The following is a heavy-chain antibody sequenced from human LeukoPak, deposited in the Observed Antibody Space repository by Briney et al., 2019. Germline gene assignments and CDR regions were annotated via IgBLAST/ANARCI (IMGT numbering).Heavy chain of an antibody. CDR2: IYTSGST. V-gene: IGHV4-4*07. CDR3: AKDRGTFDWLSSDYYYYGMDV. CDR1: GGSISSYY. Sequence: SATLSPTCTVSGGSISSYYWSWIRQPAGKGLEWIGRIYTSGSTNYNPSLKGRVTMSVDTSKNQFSLKLSSVTAADTAVYYCAKDRGTFDWLSSDYYYYGMDVWGQGTTVTVSS. D-gene: IGHD3-9*01. J-gene: IGHJ6*02.